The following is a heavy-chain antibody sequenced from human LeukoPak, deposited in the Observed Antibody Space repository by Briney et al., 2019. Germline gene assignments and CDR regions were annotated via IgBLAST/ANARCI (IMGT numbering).Heavy chain of an antibody. J-gene: IGHJ4*02. CDR3: ARRTTGDDY. CDR2: ISSSGLTM. Sequence: GGSLRPSCAASGFTLSSYWLQWVRQAPGEGLEWVSYISSSGLTMYYADSVKGRFTISRDNAKNSLYLQMNSLRAEDTAVYYCARRTTGDDYWGQGTLVTVSS. V-gene: IGHV3-48*04. D-gene: IGHD4-17*01. CDR1: GFTLSSYW.